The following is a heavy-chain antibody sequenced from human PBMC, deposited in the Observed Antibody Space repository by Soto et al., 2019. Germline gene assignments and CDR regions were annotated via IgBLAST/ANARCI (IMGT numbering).Heavy chain of an antibody. D-gene: IGHD1-26*01. CDR1: GVSISSTSYY. J-gene: IGHJ3*02. CDR3: ARSWGGSYIDAFDI. Sequence: QVQLQESGPGLVKPSETLSLTCTVAGVSISSTSYYWGWFRQPPGKGLEWIGSLYYFGSTYYNPPLKSRVTISVDTSKNHFSLKLSSVTAADTAVYSCARSWGGSYIDAFDIWGQGTMVTVSS. V-gene: IGHV4-39*02. CDR2: LYYFGST.